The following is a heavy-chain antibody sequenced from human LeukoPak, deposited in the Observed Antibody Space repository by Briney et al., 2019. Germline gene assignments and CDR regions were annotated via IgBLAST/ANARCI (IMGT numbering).Heavy chain of an antibody. V-gene: IGHV3-7*01. Sequence: GGSLGLSCVASGFTFSSNWMSWVRQAPGKGLEWVANIKQDGSEIYYVDSVKGRFTISRDNAKNSLYLQMNSLRAEDTAVYYCTGKRFDPWGQGTLVIVSS. CDR2: IKQDGSEI. CDR3: TGKRFDP. J-gene: IGHJ5*02. CDR1: GFTFSSNW. D-gene: IGHD5-24*01.